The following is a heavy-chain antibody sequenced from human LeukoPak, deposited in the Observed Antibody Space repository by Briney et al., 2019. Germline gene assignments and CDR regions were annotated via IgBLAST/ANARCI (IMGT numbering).Heavy chain of an antibody. CDR2: ISYDGGKK. V-gene: IGHV3-30*18. CDR1: GFTFSSHD. D-gene: IGHD2-2*03. J-gene: IGHJ4*02. Sequence: GGSLRLSCAASGFTFSSHDMHWVRQAPGKGLEWVAIISYDGGKKDYADSVKGRFTISRDNSKNTLYLQMNSLRTEDRAVYYCAKDSHWILFDDWGQGTLVTVSS. CDR3: AKDSHWILFDD.